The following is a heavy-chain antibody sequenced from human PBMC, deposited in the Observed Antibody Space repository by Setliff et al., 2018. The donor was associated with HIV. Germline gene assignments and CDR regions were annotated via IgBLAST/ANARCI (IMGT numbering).Heavy chain of an antibody. J-gene: IGHJ3*02. V-gene: IGHV1-69*05. CDR2: IIPIFGTA. Sequence: ASVKVSCKASGGTFSSYAISWVRQAPGQGLEWMGGIIPIFGTANYAQKFQGRVTITTDESTSPAYMELSSLRSEDTAVYYCARGGGVLRYFDFPLFICGKRGCFDIWGQGTMVTVSS. D-gene: IGHD3-9*01. CDR1: GGTFSSYA. CDR3: ARGGGVLRYFDFPLFICGKRGCFDI.